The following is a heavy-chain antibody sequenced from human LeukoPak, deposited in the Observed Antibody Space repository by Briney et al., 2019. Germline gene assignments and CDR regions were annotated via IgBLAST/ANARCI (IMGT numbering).Heavy chain of an antibody. CDR3: AKDKSPLSLGYCSGGSCYTSGVRWYYYYGMDV. CDR2: ISGSGGST. J-gene: IGHJ6*02. CDR1: GFTFSSYA. V-gene: IGHV3-23*01. D-gene: IGHD2-15*01. Sequence: GGSLRLSCAASGFTFSSYAMSWVRQAPGKGLEWVSAISGSGGSTYYADSVKGRFTISRDNSKNTLYLQMNSLRAEDTAVYYCAKDKSPLSLGYCSGGSCYTSGVRWYYYYGMDVWGQGTTVTVSS.